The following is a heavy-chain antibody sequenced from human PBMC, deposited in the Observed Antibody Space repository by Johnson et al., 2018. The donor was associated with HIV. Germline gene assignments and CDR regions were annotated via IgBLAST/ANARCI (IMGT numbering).Heavy chain of an antibody. CDR1: GLTFSSYG. J-gene: IGHJ3*02. D-gene: IGHD3-16*01. CDR2: ISYDGSKV. V-gene: IGHV3-30*02. Sequence: QMLLVESGGGVVQPGGSLRLSCAASGLTFSSYGMHWVRQAPGKGLEWVAFISYDGSKVYYADSVKGRFTISRDNSKNTLYLQMNSLRPADMGLYYCAKAPSMGADGLDIWGQGTMVTVSS. CDR3: AKAPSMGADGLDI.